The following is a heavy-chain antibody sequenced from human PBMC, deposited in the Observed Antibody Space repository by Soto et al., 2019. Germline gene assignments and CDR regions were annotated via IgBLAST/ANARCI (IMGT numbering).Heavy chain of an antibody. CDR2: INPNSGGT. J-gene: IGHJ3*02. D-gene: IGHD3-3*01. CDR1: GYTFTGYY. CDR3: ARDYDFWSGYYYAFDI. V-gene: IGHV1-2*02. Sequence: QVQLVQSGAEVKKPGASVKVSCKASGYTFTGYYLHWVRQAPGQGIEWMGGINPNSGGTNYAQKFKGRVTLTRDISISTAYMELSRLSADDTAVYYCARDYDFWSGYYYAFDIWGQGTMVTVSS.